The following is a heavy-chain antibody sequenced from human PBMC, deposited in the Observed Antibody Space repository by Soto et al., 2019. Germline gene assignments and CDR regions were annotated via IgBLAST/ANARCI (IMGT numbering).Heavy chain of an antibody. CDR1: GYTFTSYA. Sequence: QVQLVQSGAEVKKPGASVKVSCKASGYTFTSYAMHWVRQAPGQRLEWMGWINAGNGNTKYSQKFQGRVTITRDTSASTAYMELSSLRSEDTAVYYCARVLAYYYDSTGPYYFDYWGQGTLVTVSS. V-gene: IGHV1-3*01. CDR2: INAGNGNT. J-gene: IGHJ4*02. D-gene: IGHD3-22*01. CDR3: ARVLAYYYDSTGPYYFDY.